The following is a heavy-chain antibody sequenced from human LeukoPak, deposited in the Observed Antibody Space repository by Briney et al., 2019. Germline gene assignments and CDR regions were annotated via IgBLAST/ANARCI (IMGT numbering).Heavy chain of an antibody. J-gene: IGHJ4*02. Sequence: PSETLSLTCTVSGGSISSYYWSWIRQPPGKGLEWIGYIYYSGSTNYNPSLKSRVTISVDTSKNQFSLKLSSVTAADTAVYYCARCSDSGRLIYEFDYWGQGTLVTVSS. CDR2: IYYSGST. V-gene: IGHV4-59*01. D-gene: IGHD1-26*01. CDR1: GGSISSYY. CDR3: ARCSDSGRLIYEFDY.